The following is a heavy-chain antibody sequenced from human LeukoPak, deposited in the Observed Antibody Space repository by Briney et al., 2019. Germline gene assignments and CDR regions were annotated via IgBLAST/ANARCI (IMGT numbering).Heavy chain of an antibody. J-gene: IGHJ4*02. D-gene: IGHD3-22*01. CDR1: GGSTSSSNW. V-gene: IGHV4-4*02. CDR3: ARGSHLRYYYDSSGYCPFDY. CDR2: IYHGGST. Sequence: PSGTLSLTCAVSGGSTSSSNWWSLVRQPQGKGLEWIGEIYHGGSTNYNPSLKSRVTISVDKSKNQFSLKLSSVTAADTAVYYCARGSHLRYYYDSSGYCPFDYWGQGTLVTVSS.